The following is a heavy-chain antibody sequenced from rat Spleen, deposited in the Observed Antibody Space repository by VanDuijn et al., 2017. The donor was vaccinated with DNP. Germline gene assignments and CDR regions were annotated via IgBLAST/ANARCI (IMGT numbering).Heavy chain of an antibody. V-gene: IGHV5-20*01. J-gene: IGHJ2*01. CDR1: GFIFSDYY. Sequence: EVQLVESGGGLVQPGRSLKLSCAASGFIFSDYYMAWVRQAPTKGLEWVASISYDGGGTYYRDSMKGRFTLSRDNAKSSLYLQMDSLRSEDTATYYCKLGGAYWGQGVMVTVSS. CDR2: ISYDGGGT. D-gene: IGHD5-1*01. CDR3: KLGGAY.